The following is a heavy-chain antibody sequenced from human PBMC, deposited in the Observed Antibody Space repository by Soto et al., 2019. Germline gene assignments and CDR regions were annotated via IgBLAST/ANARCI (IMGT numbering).Heavy chain of an antibody. Sequence: GGSLRLSCAASGFTFSSYAMHWVRQAPGKGLEWVALISYDGSDKDYADSVKGRFTISRDNSRNTLFLQMNSLRAEDTAVYYCASYANYNHFWGQGTLVTVSS. J-gene: IGHJ4*02. D-gene: IGHD4-4*01. V-gene: IGHV3-30-3*01. CDR2: ISYDGSDK. CDR1: GFTFSSYA. CDR3: ASYANYNHF.